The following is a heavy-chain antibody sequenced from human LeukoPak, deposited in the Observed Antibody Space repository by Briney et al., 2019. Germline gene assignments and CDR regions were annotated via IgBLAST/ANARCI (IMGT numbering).Heavy chain of an antibody. CDR3: ARVGDHFHWNLDL. CDR2: IYSGATT. D-gene: IGHD3-3*02. CDR1: GFTLSTYY. Sequence: GGSLRLSCAASGFTLSTYYMNWVRQAPGKGLEWVSIIYSGATTYYADSVKGRFTISRDTSKNTVSLQMNSLRADDTAGYFCARVGDHFHWNLDLWGRGTLVTVSS. V-gene: IGHV3-53*01. J-gene: IGHJ2*01.